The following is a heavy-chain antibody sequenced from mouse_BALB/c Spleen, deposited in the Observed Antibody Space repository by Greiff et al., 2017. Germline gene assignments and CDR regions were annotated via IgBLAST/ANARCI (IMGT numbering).Heavy chain of an antibody. CDR2: IYPYNGGT. V-gene: IGHV1S29*02. CDR3: ARRTRGFPYAMDY. CDR1: GYTFTDYN. J-gene: IGHJ4*01. Sequence: EVQLQQSGPELVKPGASVKISCKASGYTFTDYNMHWVKQSHGKSLEWIGYIYPYNGGTGYNQKFKSKATLTVDNSSSTAYMELRSLTSEDSAVYYCARRTRGFPYAMDYWGQGTSVTVSS.